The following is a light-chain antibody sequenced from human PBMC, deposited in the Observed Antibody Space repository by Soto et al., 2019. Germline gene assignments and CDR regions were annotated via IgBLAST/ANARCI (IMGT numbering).Light chain of an antibody. CDR3: QQYGTSPPST. CDR1: QSVSSSY. J-gene: IGKJ5*01. Sequence: EIVLTKSPGTLSLSPGERATLSGRASQSVSSSYLAWCQQKPGQAPRLLINGASSRATGIPDRFSGSGSGTDFALTISRLEPEDCAVYYCQQYGTSPPSTFGQGTRLEIK. V-gene: IGKV3-20*01. CDR2: GAS.